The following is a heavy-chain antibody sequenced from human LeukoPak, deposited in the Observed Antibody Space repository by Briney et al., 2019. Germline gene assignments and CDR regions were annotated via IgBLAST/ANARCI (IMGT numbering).Heavy chain of an antibody. CDR2: IYMSGST. CDR3: AGGYSSGWTAGLDF. Sequence: SQTLSLTCTVSGGSVSSASYYWSWVRQPAGKGLEWIGLIYMSGSTNYNPSLKSRVTISVDTSKNQFSLQLSSLTAADTAVYYCAGGYSSGWTAGLDFWGQGTLVTVFS. D-gene: IGHD3-22*01. V-gene: IGHV4-61*02. J-gene: IGHJ4*02. CDR1: GGSVSSASYY.